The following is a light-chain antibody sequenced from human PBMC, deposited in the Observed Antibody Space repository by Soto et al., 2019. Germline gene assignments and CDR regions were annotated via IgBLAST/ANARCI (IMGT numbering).Light chain of an antibody. J-gene: IGKJ1*01. CDR1: QGISNY. CDR2: AAS. V-gene: IGKV1-27*01. Sequence: DIQMTQSPSSLSASVGDRVTITCRASQGISNYLAWYQQXXXXXPKLLIYAASTLQSGVPSRFSGSGSGTDFTLTISSLQPEDVATYYCQKYNSAPPWTFGQGTKVEIK. CDR3: QKYNSAPPWT.